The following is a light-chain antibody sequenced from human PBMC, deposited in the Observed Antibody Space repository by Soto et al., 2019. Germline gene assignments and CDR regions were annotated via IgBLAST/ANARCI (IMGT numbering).Light chain of an antibody. CDR1: QSIRND. V-gene: IGKV1-39*01. J-gene: IGKJ2*01. Sequence: DIQMTQSPSSLSASVGDRVTITCRASQSIRNDVNWYQQKPGKAPKFLIYVASTLQIGVPSRFSGSGSGTDFTLPISSLQPEDFATYYCQQSYSPPYTFGPGTKLEIK. CDR2: VAS. CDR3: QQSYSPPYT.